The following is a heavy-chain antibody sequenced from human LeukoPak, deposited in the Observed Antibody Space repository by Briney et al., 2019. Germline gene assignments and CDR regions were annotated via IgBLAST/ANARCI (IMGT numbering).Heavy chain of an antibody. CDR1: GGSISSYY. V-gene: IGHV4-59*12. J-gene: IGHJ5*02. Sequence: PSETLSLTCTVSGGSISSYYWSWIRQPPGKGLEWIGYIYYSGSTNYNPSLKSRVTISVDTSKNQFSLKLSSVTAADTAVYYCARELNQLEPSNWFDPWGQGTLVTVSS. D-gene: IGHD1-1*01. CDR2: IYYSGST. CDR3: ARELNQLEPSNWFDP.